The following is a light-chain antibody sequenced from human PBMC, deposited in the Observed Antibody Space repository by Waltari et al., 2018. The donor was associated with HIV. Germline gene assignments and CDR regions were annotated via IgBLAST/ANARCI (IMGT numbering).Light chain of an antibody. CDR3: QVWDSSNEHVV. CDR2: YNS. V-gene: IGLV3-21*04. J-gene: IGLJ3*02. CDR1: NIGGRS. Sequence: SYVLTQPPSVSVAPGAAATISCGAWNIGGRSVQCYKQQPGQAPVLVTRYNSDRPSGITDRISGSNSGHTATLTITSVEAGDEATYYCQVWDSSNEHVVFGGGTELTVL.